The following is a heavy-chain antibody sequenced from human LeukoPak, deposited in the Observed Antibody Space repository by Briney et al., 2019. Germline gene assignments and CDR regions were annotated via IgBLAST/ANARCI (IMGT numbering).Heavy chain of an antibody. CDR2: IKQDGSEK. V-gene: IGHV3-7*01. Sequence: GGSLRLSCAASGFTFSSYWMRWVRQAPGKGLGWVANIKQDGSEKYYVDSVKGRFTISRDNAKNSLYLQMNSLRAEDTAVYYCASSSGGSWNDAFDIWGQGTMVTVSS. J-gene: IGHJ3*02. CDR1: GFTFSSYW. CDR3: ASSSGGSWNDAFDI. D-gene: IGHD2-15*01.